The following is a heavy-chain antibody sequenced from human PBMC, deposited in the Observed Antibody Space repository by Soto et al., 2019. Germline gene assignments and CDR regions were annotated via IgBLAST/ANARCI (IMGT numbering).Heavy chain of an antibody. CDR3: AITQRPGYYYDSGRGEKPWGAFDI. V-gene: IGHV4-31*03. Sequence: QVQLQESGPGLVKPSQTLSLTCTVSGGSISSGGYYWSWIRQHPGKGLEWIGYIYYSGSTYYNPSLTSRVTISVDTSKNQFSLKLSSVTAADTAVYYCAITQRPGYYYDSGRGEKPWGAFDIWGQGTMVTVSS. CDR1: GGSISSGGYY. J-gene: IGHJ3*02. D-gene: IGHD3-10*01. CDR2: IYYSGST.